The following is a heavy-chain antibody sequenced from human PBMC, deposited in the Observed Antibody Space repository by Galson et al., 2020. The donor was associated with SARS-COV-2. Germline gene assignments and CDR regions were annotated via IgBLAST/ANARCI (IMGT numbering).Heavy chain of an antibody. CDR2: MNPNSGNT. Sequence: ASVKVSCKASGYTFTSYDINCVRQATGQGLQWMGWMNPNSGNTGYAQKFQGRVTMTRNTSISTAYMELSSLMSEDTAVYYCALNLIQLWRSDAFDIWGQGTMVTVSS. V-gene: IGHV1-8*01. D-gene: IGHD5-18*01. CDR1: GYTFTSYD. J-gene: IGHJ3*02. CDR3: ALNLIQLWRSDAFDI.